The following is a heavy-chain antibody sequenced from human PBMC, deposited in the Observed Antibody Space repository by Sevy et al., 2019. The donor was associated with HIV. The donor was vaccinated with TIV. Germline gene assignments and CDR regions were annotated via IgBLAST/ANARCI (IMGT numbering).Heavy chain of an antibody. CDR1: GFTFSSYE. CDR3: AKRGGQYDLGMDV. V-gene: IGHV3-48*03. Sequence: GGSLRLSCAASGFTFSSYEMNWVRQAPGKGLEWVSYVSSSADTIYYADSVRGRFTISRDNAKKSLYLQMNSLRAEDTAVYYCAKRGGQYDLGMDVWGQGTTVTASS. CDR2: VSSSADTI. D-gene: IGHD3-3*01. J-gene: IGHJ6*02.